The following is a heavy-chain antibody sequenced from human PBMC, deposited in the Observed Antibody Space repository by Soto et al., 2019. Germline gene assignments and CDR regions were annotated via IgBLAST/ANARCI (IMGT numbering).Heavy chain of an antibody. Sequence: GGTFSSYAISWVRQAPGQGLEWMGGIIPIFGTANYAQKFQGRVTITADESTSTGYMELSSLRYEDTAVYYCARSQGGSSSLDIYYYYYYGMDVWGQGTTVTVSS. J-gene: IGHJ6*02. V-gene: IGHV1-69*01. D-gene: IGHD2-15*01. CDR2: IIPIFGTA. CDR1: GGTFSSYA. CDR3: ARSQGGSSSLDIYYYYYYGMDV.